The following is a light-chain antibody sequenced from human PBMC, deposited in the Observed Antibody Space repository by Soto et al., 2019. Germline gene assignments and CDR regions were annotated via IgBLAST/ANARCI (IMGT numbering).Light chain of an antibody. V-gene: IGKV1-33*01. J-gene: IGKJ4*01. Sequence: DLQMTQSPSSLSASVGDRVTITCQASQDIRNYLDWYQQKPGEVPKLLIYGASNLETGVPSRFIGSGSGTDFTFTISSLQAEDIAKYYCLHYDTPPLTFGGGTKVEI. CDR2: GAS. CDR3: LHYDTPPLT. CDR1: QDIRNY.